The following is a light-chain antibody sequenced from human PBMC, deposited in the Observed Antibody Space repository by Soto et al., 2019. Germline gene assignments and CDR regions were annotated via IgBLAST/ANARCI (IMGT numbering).Light chain of an antibody. CDR1: QGINSY. J-gene: IGKJ4*01. CDR2: TAS. V-gene: IGKV1-9*01. Sequence: DIQLTQSPSFLSASVGDRVTVTCRASQGINSYLAWYQQKPGKAPKLLIYTASTLQSGVPSRFSVSGSGTEFNLTITSLQPEDFAAYYCQQLYSYPLTFGGGTKVEIK. CDR3: QQLYSYPLT.